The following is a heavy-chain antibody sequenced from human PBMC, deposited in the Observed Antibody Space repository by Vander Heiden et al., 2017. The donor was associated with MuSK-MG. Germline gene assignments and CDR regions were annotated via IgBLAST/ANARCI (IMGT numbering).Heavy chain of an antibody. D-gene: IGHD5-12*01. CDR1: GFPFSSYE. Sequence: AQLVESGGGLVQPGGSLRLSCAASGFPFSSYEMHWVRQATGKGLEWVSAIGTAGDTYYPGSVKGRFTISRENAKNSLYLQMNSLRAGDTAVYYCARGDGYNTFDYWGQGTLVTVSS. CDR3: ARGDGYNTFDY. CDR2: IGTAGDT. J-gene: IGHJ4*02. V-gene: IGHV3-13*01.